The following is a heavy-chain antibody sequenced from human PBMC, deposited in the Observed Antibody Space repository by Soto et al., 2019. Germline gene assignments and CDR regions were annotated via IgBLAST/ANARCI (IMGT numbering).Heavy chain of an antibody. V-gene: IGHV4-34*02. CDR1: GGSFSGYQ. Sequence: QVQLQQWGAGLLKPSETLSLTCAVYGGSFSGYQWTWIRRTPEKGLEWIGEINDSGNINYNPSLKSRVTILVDTAKKQISLKLSSVTAADTAVYYCARGLILWFGELSRRGGYYYYMDVWGKGTTVTVSS. CDR3: ARGLILWFGELSRRGGYYYYMDV. D-gene: IGHD3-10*01. J-gene: IGHJ6*03. CDR2: INDSGNI.